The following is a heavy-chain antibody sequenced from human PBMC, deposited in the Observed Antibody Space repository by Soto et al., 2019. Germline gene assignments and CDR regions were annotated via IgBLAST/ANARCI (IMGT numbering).Heavy chain of an antibody. CDR2: FRESGGTT. CDR3: AKDSHWAIISPTPDY. J-gene: IGHJ4*02. V-gene: IGHV3-23*01. Sequence: VQLSESGGGLVQPGGSLRLSCAASGFTFTSTAMSWVRQAPGKGLEWVSTFRESGGTTHYADSVKGRFTVSRDTSKNMRYLQMDSLRAEDTAIYYCAKDSHWAIISPTPDYWGQGPLVTVSS. D-gene: IGHD2-2*01. CDR1: GFTFTSTA.